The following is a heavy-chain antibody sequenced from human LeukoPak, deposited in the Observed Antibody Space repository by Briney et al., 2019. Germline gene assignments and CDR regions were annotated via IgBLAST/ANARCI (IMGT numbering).Heavy chain of an antibody. D-gene: IGHD6-13*01. V-gene: IGHV3-21*01. CDR2: ISSSSSYI. CDR3: ARGIAAAGPLDY. CDR1: GFTFSSYS. J-gene: IGHJ4*02. Sequence: PGGSLRLSCAASGFTFSSYSMNWVRQAPGEGLQWVSSISSSSSYIYYADSVKGRFTISRDNAKNSLYLQMNSLRAEDTAVYYCARGIAAAGPLDYWGQGTLVTVSS.